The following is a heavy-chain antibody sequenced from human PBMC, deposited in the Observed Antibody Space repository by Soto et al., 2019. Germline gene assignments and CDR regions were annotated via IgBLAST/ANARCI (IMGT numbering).Heavy chain of an antibody. J-gene: IGHJ4*02. CDR2: INHSGST. D-gene: IGHD1-1*01. V-gene: IGHV4-34*01. CDR1: GRSFSGYY. CDR3: ARGTNFDY. Sequence: SETLSLTCAVYGRSFSGYYWSWIRQPPGKGLEWIGEINHSGSTNYNPSLKSRVTISVDTSKNQFSLKLSSVTAADTAVYYCARGTNFDYWGQGTLVTVSS.